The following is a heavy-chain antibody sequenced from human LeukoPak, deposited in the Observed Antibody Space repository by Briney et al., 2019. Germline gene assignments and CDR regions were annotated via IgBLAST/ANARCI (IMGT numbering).Heavy chain of an antibody. V-gene: IGHV3-74*01. Sequence: GGSLRLSCAAPGFTFSRYWMHWVRQAPGKGLVWVSRFNSDGSITTYAGSVKGRFTISIDKAQKTVYLQMNSLRDRGTAMYYFVRGLSGAGSFLDYGGRGPRFPVSS. CDR1: GFTFSRYW. CDR2: FNSDGSIT. D-gene: IGHD6-19*01. J-gene: IGHJ4*02. CDR3: VRGLSGAGSFLDY.